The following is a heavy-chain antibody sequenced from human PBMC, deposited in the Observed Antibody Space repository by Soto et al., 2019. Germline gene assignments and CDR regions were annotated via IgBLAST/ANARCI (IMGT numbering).Heavy chain of an antibody. J-gene: IGHJ4*02. D-gene: IGHD1-26*01. Sequence: GGSLRLSCTASGFTLSYYWMHWVRQAPGKGLVWVSRINSDGSTTNYADSVKGRLTISRDNAKNTLYLEMNSLRAEDTAVYYCANFYSGSYSTYWGQGTLVTVSS. CDR1: GFTLSYYW. V-gene: IGHV3-74*01. CDR3: ANFYSGSYSTY. CDR2: INSDGSTT.